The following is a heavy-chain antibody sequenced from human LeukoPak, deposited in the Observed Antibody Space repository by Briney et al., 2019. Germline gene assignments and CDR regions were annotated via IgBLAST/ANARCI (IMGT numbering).Heavy chain of an antibody. CDR2: IYTSGST. D-gene: IGHD3-10*01. Sequence: PSETLSLTCTFSGGSISSYYWSWIRQPAGKGLEWIGRIYTSGSTNYNPSLKSRVTMSVDTSKNQFSLKLSSVTAADTAVYYCGGSGSYSGYYYYGMDVWGQGTTVTVSS. J-gene: IGHJ6*02. CDR3: GGSGSYSGYYYYGMDV. CDR1: GGSISSYY. V-gene: IGHV4-4*07.